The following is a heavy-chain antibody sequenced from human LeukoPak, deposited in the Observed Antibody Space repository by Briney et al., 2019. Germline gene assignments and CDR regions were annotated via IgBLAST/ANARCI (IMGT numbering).Heavy chain of an antibody. V-gene: IGHV3-64D*09. Sequence: GGSLRLSCSASGFTLSSYSMHWVRQAPGKGLEYVSTSGGATYYADSVKGRFTISKDNAKNTLYLQMSSLRAEDTAVYYCIKDRTGTYSFDYWGQGTLVTVSS. CDR2: SGGAT. J-gene: IGHJ4*02. CDR1: GFTLSSYS. CDR3: IKDRTGTYSFDY. D-gene: IGHD7-27*01.